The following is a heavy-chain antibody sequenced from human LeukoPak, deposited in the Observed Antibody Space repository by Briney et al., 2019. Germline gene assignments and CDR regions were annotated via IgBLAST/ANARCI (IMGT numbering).Heavy chain of an antibody. V-gene: IGHV4-59*01. CDR1: GGFNTHYY. CDR3: ARGQWLPVFDF. D-gene: IGHD3-22*01. J-gene: IGHJ4*02. CDR2: FYHSGST. Sequence: PSETLSLTCSVSGGFNTHYYWSWIRQPPGKGLEWIGYFYHSGSTNYNPSLKSRVTISVDTSKSHFSLKLSSVTAADTAVYYCARGQWLPVFDFWGQGTLVTVSS.